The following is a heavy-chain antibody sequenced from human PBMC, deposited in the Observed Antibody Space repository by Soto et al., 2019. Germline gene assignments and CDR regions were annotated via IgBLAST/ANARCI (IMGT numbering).Heavy chain of an antibody. V-gene: IGHV4-59*01. D-gene: IGHD3-22*01. CDR2: FCYTGST. Sequence: SETLSLTCTVSGGSNIGRRWSCVRQSPGKGLEGIGYFCYTGSTNYNPSLKSRVTIYVDGSKSQCSLKLTSVTAADTAVYYCAKSPYDSSGYYIIDHWGRGTLVTVSS. CDR1: GGSNIGRR. J-gene: IGHJ5*02. CDR3: AKSPYDSSGYYIIDH.